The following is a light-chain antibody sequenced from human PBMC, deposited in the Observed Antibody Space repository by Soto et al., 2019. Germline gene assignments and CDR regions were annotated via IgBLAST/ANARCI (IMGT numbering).Light chain of an antibody. CDR3: AAWDDSLSCLV. Sequence: QSVLTQPPSASGTPGQRVTISCSGSSSNIGRDYVYWYQQLPGTAPKLLIYTDDQRPSGVPDRFSGSKSGTSDSLAISGLRSEDEADYFCAAWDDSLSCLVFCGGTKLTVL. V-gene: IGLV1-47*02. CDR2: TDD. J-gene: IGLJ3*02. CDR1: SSNIGRDY.